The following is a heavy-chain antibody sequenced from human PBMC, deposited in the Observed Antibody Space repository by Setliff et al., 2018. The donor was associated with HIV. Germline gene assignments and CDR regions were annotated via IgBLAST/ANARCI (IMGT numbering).Heavy chain of an antibody. CDR2: ISHTGTA. J-gene: IGHJ4*02. CDR1: GGPFNVHK. D-gene: IGHD6-6*01. CDR3: ARDLLGSSSLVDY. Sequence: SETLSLTCNVYGGPFNVHKWNWVRQTPGKGLEWIGDISHTGTATYNPSLGSRVTISVDAAKKRFSLNSVTAADTAVYYCARDLLGSSSLVDYWGQGTLVTVSS. V-gene: IGHV4-34*01.